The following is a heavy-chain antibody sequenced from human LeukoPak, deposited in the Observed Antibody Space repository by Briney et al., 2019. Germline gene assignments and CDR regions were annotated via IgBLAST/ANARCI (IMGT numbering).Heavy chain of an antibody. CDR1: GFSFGTYT. Sequence: GGSLRLSCVASGFSFGTYTMNWIRQTPGRGLEWVSSISSSGSYLFYADSVRGRFSISRDNAISSLYLQIDSLRVDDTAVYYCARDSAVQHYSDSWGQGTLVSVSA. V-gene: IGHV3-21*01. D-gene: IGHD3-10*01. CDR2: ISSSGSYL. CDR3: ARDSAVQHYSDS. J-gene: IGHJ4*02.